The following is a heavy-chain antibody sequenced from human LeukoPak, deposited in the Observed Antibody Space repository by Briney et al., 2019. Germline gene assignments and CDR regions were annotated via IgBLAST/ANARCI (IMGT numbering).Heavy chain of an antibody. Sequence: GGSLRPSCVPSGFSFSNYAMCWVRQAPGKGLEWVSSISGSGGSTHYVDSVKGRFTISRDKTKNTLYLQMNSLRAEDTAVYYCAKSSYYDASGYYREYYFDSWGQGTLVTVSS. J-gene: IGHJ4*02. V-gene: IGHV3-23*01. CDR2: ISGSGGST. D-gene: IGHD3-22*01. CDR3: AKSSYYDASGYYREYYFDS. CDR1: GFSFSNYA.